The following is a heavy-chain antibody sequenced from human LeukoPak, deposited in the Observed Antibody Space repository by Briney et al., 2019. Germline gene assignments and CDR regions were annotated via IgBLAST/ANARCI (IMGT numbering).Heavy chain of an antibody. CDR2: IIPIFGTA. CDR3: AIPTMVRDGPDP. J-gene: IGHJ5*02. CDR1: GGTFSSYA. V-gene: IGHV1-69*06. Sequence: ASVKVSCKASGGTFSSYAISWVRQAPGQGLEWMGGIIPIFGTANYAQKFQGRVTITADKSTSTAYMELSSLRSEDTAVYCCAIPTMVRDGPDPWGQGTLVTVSS. D-gene: IGHD3-10*01.